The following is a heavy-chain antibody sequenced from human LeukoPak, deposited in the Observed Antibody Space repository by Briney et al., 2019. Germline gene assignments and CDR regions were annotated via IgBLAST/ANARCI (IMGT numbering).Heavy chain of an antibody. V-gene: IGHV3-30*18. CDR2: ISYDETRK. CDR3: AKGDGGSETYFYMDV. Sequence: GGSLRLSCIASGFAFRNYGMHWVRQAPGKGLEWVAVISYDETRKYYVDSVKGRFTISRDNSKNTVYLQMNSLRPEDTAVYYCAKGDGGSETYFYMDVWGKGTAVTVSS. J-gene: IGHJ6*03. CDR1: GFAFRNYG. D-gene: IGHD5-12*01.